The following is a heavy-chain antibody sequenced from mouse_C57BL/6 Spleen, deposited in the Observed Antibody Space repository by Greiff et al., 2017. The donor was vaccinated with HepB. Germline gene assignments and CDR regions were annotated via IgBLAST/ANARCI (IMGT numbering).Heavy chain of an antibody. CDR3: AIYDYDDGFAY. D-gene: IGHD2-4*01. CDR2: IDPNSGGT. V-gene: IGHV1-72*01. J-gene: IGHJ3*01. Sequence: QVQLKQPGAELVKPGASVKLSCKASGYTFTSYWMHWVKQRPGRGLEWIGRIDPNSGGTKYNEKFKSKATLTVDKPSSTAYMQLSSLTSEDSAVYYCAIYDYDDGFAYWGQGTLVTVSA. CDR1: GYTFTSYW.